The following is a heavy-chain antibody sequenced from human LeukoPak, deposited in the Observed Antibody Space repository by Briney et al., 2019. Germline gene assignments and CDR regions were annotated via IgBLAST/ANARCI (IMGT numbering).Heavy chain of an antibody. J-gene: IGHJ6*02. CDR2: IDTAGDT. CDR1: GFTLSSYD. D-gene: IGHD3-16*01. V-gene: IGHV3-13*04. Sequence: GGSLRLSCAASGFTLSSYDMYWVRQAAGAGLEWVSSIDTAGDTYYPGSVKGRFTTSRENAKNSFYLQMNSVRAGDTAVYYCVRGSDGLDVWGQGTTVTVSS. CDR3: VRGSDGLDV.